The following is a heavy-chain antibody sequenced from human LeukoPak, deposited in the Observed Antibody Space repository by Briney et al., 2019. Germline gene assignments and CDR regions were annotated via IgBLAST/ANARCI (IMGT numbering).Heavy chain of an antibody. CDR2: VFHSGTT. CDR1: GDSLTSNF. D-gene: IGHD5-24*01. J-gene: IGHJ3*02. V-gene: IGHV4-59*08. Sequence: SETLSLTCNVSGDSLTSNFWSWIRQTPGKGLEWIGYVFHSGTTNYSPSLKSRVTISLDTSKKQIYLRLASVTAADTALYYGARRMATVTDAFDIWGRGTMVSVSS. CDR3: ARRMATVTDAFDI.